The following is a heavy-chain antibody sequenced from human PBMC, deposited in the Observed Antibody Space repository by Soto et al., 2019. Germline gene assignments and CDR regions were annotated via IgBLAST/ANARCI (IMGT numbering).Heavy chain of an antibody. V-gene: IGHV3-33*01. J-gene: IGHJ4*02. D-gene: IGHD3-10*01. Sequence: QVHLVESGGGVVQPGTSLRLSCAASGFTFSTSGMHWVRQAPGKGLEWVAVIYYDGTNKHYADSVRGRFTVARDNSKNTVYLEMNSLRDGDTAVYYCARVWMVRGNVANFFDYWGQGTLVTVSS. CDR1: GFTFSTSG. CDR3: ARVWMVRGNVANFFDY. CDR2: IYYDGTNK.